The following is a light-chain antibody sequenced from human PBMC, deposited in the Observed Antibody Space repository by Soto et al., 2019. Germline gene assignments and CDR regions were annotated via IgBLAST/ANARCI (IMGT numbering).Light chain of an antibody. J-gene: IGKJ1*01. CDR2: GAS. CDR1: QSVTTQ. Sequence: IVLTQSPGTLSLSPGERATLSCRSSQSVTTQLAWYQQKPCPAPKLIIHGASSRTTGVRDMITGSGSGTDFALSISRLEPEHFAMYYCQKYGGSTRTFGQGPKVDI. CDR3: QKYGGSTRT. V-gene: IGKV3-20*01.